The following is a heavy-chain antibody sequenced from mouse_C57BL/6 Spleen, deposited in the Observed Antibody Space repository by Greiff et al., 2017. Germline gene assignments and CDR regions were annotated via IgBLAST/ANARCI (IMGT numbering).Heavy chain of an antibody. CDR3: ARRDYGSSKGAYFDY. J-gene: IGHJ2*01. Sequence: QVQLQQPGAELVKPGASVQLSCKASGYTFTSYWMHWVKQRPGRGLEWIGRIDPNSGGTKYKEKFKSKATLTVNKPSSTAYMQLSSRTSEDSAVYYCARRDYGSSKGAYFDYWGQGTTLTVSS. D-gene: IGHD1-1*01. CDR1: GYTFTSYW. V-gene: IGHV1-72*01. CDR2: IDPNSGGT.